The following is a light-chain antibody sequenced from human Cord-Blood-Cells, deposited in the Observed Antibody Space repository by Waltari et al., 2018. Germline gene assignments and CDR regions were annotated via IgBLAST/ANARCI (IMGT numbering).Light chain of an antibody. CDR2: YKSDSDK. CDR3: MIWHSSAWV. Sequence: QAVLTQPASLSASPGASASLTGTLRSGINVGTYRIYWYQQKPGSPPQYLLRYKSDSDKQQGSGVPSRFSGSKDASVNAGILLISGLQSEDEADYYCMIWHSSAWVFGGGTKLTVL. J-gene: IGLJ3*02. CDR1: SGINVGTYR. V-gene: IGLV5-45*01.